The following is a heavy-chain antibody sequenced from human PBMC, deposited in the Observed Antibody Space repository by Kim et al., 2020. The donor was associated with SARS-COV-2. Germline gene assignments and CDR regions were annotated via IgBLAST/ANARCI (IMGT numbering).Heavy chain of an antibody. Sequence: SETLSLTCAVYGGSFSGYYWSWIRQPPGKGLEWIGEINHSGSTNYNPSLKSRVTISVDTSKNQFSLKLSSVTAADTAVYYCARRSSSSFYPHFVAYYYMDVWGKGTTVTVSS. D-gene: IGHD6-6*01. CDR3: ARRSSSSFYPHFVAYYYMDV. CDR2: INHSGST. J-gene: IGHJ6*03. V-gene: IGHV4-34*01. CDR1: GGSFSGYY.